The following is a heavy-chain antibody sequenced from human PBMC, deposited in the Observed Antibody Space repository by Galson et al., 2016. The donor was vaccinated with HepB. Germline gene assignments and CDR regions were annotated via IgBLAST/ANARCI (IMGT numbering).Heavy chain of an antibody. CDR2: NNNNGNP. CDR3: AKDHPSSGWPTFEY. D-gene: IGHD6-19*01. J-gene: IGHJ4*02. Sequence: SLRLSCAASGFTFSRFAMSWVRHSPGKGLEWVASNNNNGNPYYANSVKGRFTVSRDNSRNTLTLQMNSLTADDTAVYYCAKDHPSSGWPTFEYWGQGIQVTVSS. CDR1: GFTFSRFA. V-gene: IGHV3-23*01.